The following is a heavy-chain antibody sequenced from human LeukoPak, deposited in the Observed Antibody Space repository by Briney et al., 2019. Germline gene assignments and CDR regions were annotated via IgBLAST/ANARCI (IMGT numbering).Heavy chain of an antibody. Sequence: PGRSLRLSCAASGFTFSSYGMHWVRQAPGRGLEWVADISYDGSNKYYADCVKGRFTISRANSKNTLYLQMNRLRAEDTAVYYCAKGGIVVVTAEEYGMDVWGQGTTVTVSS. D-gene: IGHD2-21*02. CDR2: ISYDGSNK. V-gene: IGHV3-30*18. CDR3: AKGGIVVVTAEEYGMDV. CDR1: GFTFSSYG. J-gene: IGHJ6*02.